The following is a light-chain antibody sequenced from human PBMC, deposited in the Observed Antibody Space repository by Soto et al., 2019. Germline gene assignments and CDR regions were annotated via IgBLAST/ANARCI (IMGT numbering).Light chain of an antibody. V-gene: IGKV3-20*01. CDR1: QSVSNY. CDR2: GAS. CDR3: QQYGSSLWT. Sequence: EIVLRQSPATLSLSPGERATLSCGVSQSVSNYLAWYQQKPGQAPRLLIYGASSRATGIPDRFSGSGSGTDFTLTISRLEPEDFAVYYCQQYGSSLWTFGQGTK. J-gene: IGKJ1*01.